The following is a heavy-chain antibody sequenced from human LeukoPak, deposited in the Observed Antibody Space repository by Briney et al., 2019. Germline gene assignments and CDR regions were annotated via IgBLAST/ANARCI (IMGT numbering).Heavy chain of an antibody. D-gene: IGHD1-1*01. J-gene: IGHJ4*02. CDR1: GGSISSYY. CDR2: IYYSGST. V-gene: IGHV4-59*08. Sequence: SETLSLTCTVSGGSISSYYWSWIRQPPGKGLEWIGYIYYSGSTNYNPSLKSRVAISVDTSKNQFSLKLGSVTAADTAVYYCARILVNWNDESYFDYWGQGTLVTVSS. CDR3: ARILVNWNDESYFDY.